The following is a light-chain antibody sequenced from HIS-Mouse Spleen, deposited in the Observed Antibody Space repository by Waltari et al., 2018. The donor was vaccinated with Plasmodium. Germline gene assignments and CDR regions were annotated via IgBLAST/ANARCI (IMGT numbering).Light chain of an antibody. CDR2: DAS. Sequence: DIVLPQSPATLSLSPGERDTLSRRASQSVSSYLTWYQQKPGQAPRLLIYDASNRATGIPARFSGSGSGTDFTLTISSLEPEDFAVYYCQQRSNWPRVLTFGGGTKVEIK. CDR1: QSVSSY. J-gene: IGKJ4*01. CDR3: QQRSNWPRVLT. V-gene: IGKV3-11*01.